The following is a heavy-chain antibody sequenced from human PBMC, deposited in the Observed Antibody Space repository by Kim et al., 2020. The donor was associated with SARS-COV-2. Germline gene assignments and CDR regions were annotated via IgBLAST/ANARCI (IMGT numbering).Heavy chain of an antibody. Sequence: GGSLRLSCAASGFIFSDYAMSWVRQAPGKGLGWVSTFSGSGGNRYYADSVKGRFTIARDNSMNTVFLQMDSLRAEDAAIYYCARRSSVTSGSFDYWGQGSLVTVSS. CDR2: FSGSGGNR. CDR3: ARRSSVTSGSFDY. D-gene: IGHD4-17*01. CDR1: GFIFSDYA. J-gene: IGHJ4*02. V-gene: IGHV3-23*01.